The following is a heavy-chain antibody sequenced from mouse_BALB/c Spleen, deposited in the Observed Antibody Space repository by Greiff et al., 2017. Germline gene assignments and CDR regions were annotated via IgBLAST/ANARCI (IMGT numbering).Heavy chain of an antibody. CDR2: ISSGSSTI. V-gene: IGHV5-17*02. D-gene: IGHD1-2*01. J-gene: IGHJ4*01. CDR3: ARDYGYPPEAMDY. Sequence: EVQLVESGGGLVQPGGSRKLSCAASGFTFSSFGMHWVRQAPAKGLEWVAYISSGSSTIYYADTVKGRFTISRDNPKNTLFLQMTSLRSEDTAMYYCARDYGYPPEAMDYWGQGTSVTVSS. CDR1: GFTFSSFG.